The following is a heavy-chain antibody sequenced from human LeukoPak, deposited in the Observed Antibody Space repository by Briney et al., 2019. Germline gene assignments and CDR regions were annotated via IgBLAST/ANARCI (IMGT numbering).Heavy chain of an antibody. CDR1: GYTFTSYY. CDR3: ARIRREKGLPFDY. J-gene: IGHJ4*02. V-gene: IGHV1-46*01. D-gene: IGHD1-26*01. CDR2: INPSGGST. Sequence: GASVKVSCKASGYTFTSYYMHWARQAPGQGLEWMGIINPSGGSTSYAQRFQGRVTMTRDTSTSTVYMELSSLRSEDTAVYYCARIRREKGLPFDYWGQGTLVTVSS.